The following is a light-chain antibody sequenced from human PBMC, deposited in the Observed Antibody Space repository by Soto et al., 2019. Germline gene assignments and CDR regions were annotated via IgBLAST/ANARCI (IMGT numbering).Light chain of an antibody. CDR2: SNN. CDR1: SSNIGSNS. CDR3: AAWDDSLNGYV. Sequence: QSVLTQPPSASGTPGQRVTISCSGGSSNIGSNSVSWYQQLPGTAPKLLIYSNNQRPSGVPDRFSGSKSGTSASLAISGLQSGDEADYYCAAWDDSLNGYVFGTGTQLTVL. V-gene: IGLV1-44*01. J-gene: IGLJ1*01.